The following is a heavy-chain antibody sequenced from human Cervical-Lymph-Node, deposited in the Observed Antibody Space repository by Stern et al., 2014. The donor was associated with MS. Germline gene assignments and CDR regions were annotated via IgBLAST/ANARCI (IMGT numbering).Heavy chain of an antibody. CDR2: LYSGGST. CDR1: GFLVSYNY. Sequence: EVQLLESGGGVVQPGGSLRLSCAASGFLVSYNYMSWVRQAPGKGLEWVSVLYSGGSTYYADSVKGRFTISRDKSKNTLYLQMNSLRAEDTAVYYCARVLAAADTAWFDPWGQGTLVTVSS. V-gene: IGHV3-66*02. J-gene: IGHJ5*02. CDR3: ARVLAAADTAWFDP. D-gene: IGHD6-13*01.